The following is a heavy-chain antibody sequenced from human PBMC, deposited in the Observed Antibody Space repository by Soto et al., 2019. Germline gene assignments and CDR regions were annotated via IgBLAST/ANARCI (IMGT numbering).Heavy chain of an antibody. CDR1: GYTFTGYY. CDR2: INPNSGGT. D-gene: IGHD3-3*01. V-gene: IGHV1-2*04. CDR3: ARGKYYDFWSGYRLNYGMDV. J-gene: IGHJ6*02. Sequence: HVQLVQSGAEVKKLGDSVKVSCKASGYTFTGYYMHWVRQAPVQGLEWMGWINPNSGGTNYAQKFQGWVTMTRDTSISTAYMELSRLRSDDTGVYYCARGKYYDFWSGYRLNYGMDVWGQGTTVTVSS.